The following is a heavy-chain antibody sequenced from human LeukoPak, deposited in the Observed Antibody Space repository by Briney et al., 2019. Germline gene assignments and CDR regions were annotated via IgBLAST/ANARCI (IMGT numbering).Heavy chain of an antibody. J-gene: IGHJ4*02. CDR3: ARGSGAYGDFDY. Sequence: PGGSLRLSCAASGFSVSGNWMHWVRQAPGKGLVWVSRINSDGSSTNYADSVRGRFTISRDNAKNTVYPQVNSLRVEDTAVYYCARGSGAYGDFDYWGQGTLVTVSS. V-gene: IGHV3-74*01. CDR1: GFSVSGNW. D-gene: IGHD6-19*01. CDR2: INSDGSST.